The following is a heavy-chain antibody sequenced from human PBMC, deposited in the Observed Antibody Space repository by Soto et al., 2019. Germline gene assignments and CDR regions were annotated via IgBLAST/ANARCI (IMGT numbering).Heavy chain of an antibody. Sequence: GESLKISCKGSGYSFTSYWIGWVRQMPGKGLEWMGIIYPGDSDTRYSPSFQGQVTISADKSISTAYLQWSSLKASDTAMYYCARHLGYCSSTSCPAFGYWGQGTLVTVSS. CDR3: ARHLGYCSSTSCPAFGY. CDR1: GYSFTSYW. J-gene: IGHJ4*02. D-gene: IGHD2-2*01. CDR2: IYPGDSDT. V-gene: IGHV5-51*01.